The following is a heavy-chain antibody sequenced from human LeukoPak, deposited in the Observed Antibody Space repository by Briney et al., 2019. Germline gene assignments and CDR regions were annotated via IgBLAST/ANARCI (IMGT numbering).Heavy chain of an antibody. CDR2: ISSYGVST. CDR1: GFTFSNYG. V-gene: IGHV3-64D*09. Sequence: GGSLRFSCSAFGFTFSNYGMHWVAKAPGKGLECVSTISSYGVSTYHAHLVKSRFNDSRENSKNTLYLQMSSRRAEDTAVYYCVKDLYSYSFDDWGEGTLVTVSS. D-gene: IGHD2-8*01. CDR3: VKDLYSYSFDD. J-gene: IGHJ4*02.